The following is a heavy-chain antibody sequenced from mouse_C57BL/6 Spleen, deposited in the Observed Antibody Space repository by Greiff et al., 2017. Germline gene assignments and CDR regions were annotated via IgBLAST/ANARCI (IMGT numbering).Heavy chain of an antibody. V-gene: IGHV1-80*01. CDR1: GYAFSSYW. CDR3: ARGAGYDYDGAWFAY. CDR2: IYPGDGDT. Sequence: QVQLQQSGAELVKPGASVKISCKASGYAFSSYWMNWVKQRPGKGLEWIGQIYPGDGDTNYNGKFKGKATLTADKSSSTAYMQLSSLTSEDSAVYFCARGAGYDYDGAWFAYWGQGTLVTV. J-gene: IGHJ3*01. D-gene: IGHD2-4*01.